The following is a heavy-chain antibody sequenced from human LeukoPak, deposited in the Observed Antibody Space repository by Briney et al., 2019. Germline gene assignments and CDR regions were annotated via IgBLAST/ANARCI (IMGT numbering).Heavy chain of an antibody. D-gene: IGHD3-10*01. CDR1: GFTFSSYG. CDR3: AKRPAYGSGSYRYYYYGMDV. CDR2: ISYDGSNK. V-gene: IGHV3-30*18. J-gene: IGHJ6*02. Sequence: GTSLRLSCAASGFTFSSYGMHWVRQASGKGLEWVAVISYDGSNKYYADSVKGRFTISRDNSKNTLYLQMNSLRAEDTAVYYCAKRPAYGSGSYRYYYYGMDVWGQGTTVTVSS.